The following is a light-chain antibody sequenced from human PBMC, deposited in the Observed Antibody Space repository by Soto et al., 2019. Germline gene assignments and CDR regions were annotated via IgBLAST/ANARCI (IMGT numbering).Light chain of an antibody. CDR1: SSNIGADYN. CDR3: QSYDTGLRGMI. V-gene: IGLV1-40*01. Sequence: QSVLTQPPSVSGAPGLRVTISCTGTSSNIGADYNVHWYRQLPGTAPKLPIYGNNHRPSGVPDRFSGSKSGPSASLAITGLQTEDEADYYCQSYDTGLRGMIFGGGTKLTVL. CDR2: GNN. J-gene: IGLJ2*01.